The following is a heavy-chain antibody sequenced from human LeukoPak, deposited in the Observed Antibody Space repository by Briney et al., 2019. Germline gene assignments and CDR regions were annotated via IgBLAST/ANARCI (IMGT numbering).Heavy chain of an antibody. V-gene: IGHV3-66*04. CDR3: ARRGYGDYAPFDY. J-gene: IGHJ4*01. Sequence: GGSLRLSCAVFGFTVSSNYMTWVRQAPGKGLEWVSVIYSGGSTYYADSVKGRFTISRDNSKNTLYLQMNSLRAEDTAVYYCARRGYGDYAPFDYWGHGTLVTAPS. CDR1: GFTVSSNY. CDR2: IYSGGST. D-gene: IGHD4-17*01.